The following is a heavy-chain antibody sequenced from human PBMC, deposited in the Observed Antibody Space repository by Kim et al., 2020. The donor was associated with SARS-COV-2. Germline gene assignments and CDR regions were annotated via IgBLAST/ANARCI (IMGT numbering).Heavy chain of an antibody. J-gene: IGHJ4*02. CDR3: ARQKETYYDFWSGGGTGYYFDY. D-gene: IGHD3-3*01. V-gene: IGHV4-39*01. CDR2: IYYSGST. CDR1: GGSISSSSYY. Sequence: SETLSLTCTVSGGSISSSSYYWGWIRQPPGKGLEWIGSIYYSGSTYYNPSLKSRVTISVDTSKNQFSLKLSSVTAADTAVYYCARQKETYYDFWSGGGTGYYFDYWGQGTLVTVSS.